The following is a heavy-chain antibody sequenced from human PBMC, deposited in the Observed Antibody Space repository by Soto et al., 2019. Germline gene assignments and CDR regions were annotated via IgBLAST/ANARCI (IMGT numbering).Heavy chain of an antibody. Sequence: QVQLVQSGAEVKKPGSSVKVSCKASGGTFSSYAISWVRQAPGQGLEWMGGIMPIFRTPDYAQKFQGRGTITADESPSTAYRELSSLRSDDTGVYYCARDNDRLQLGGNYSYIMDVWGQGTTVTVSS. J-gene: IGHJ6*02. CDR3: ARDNDRLQLGGNYSYIMDV. D-gene: IGHD5-12*01. CDR2: IMPIFRTP. V-gene: IGHV1-69*12. CDR1: GGTFSSYA.